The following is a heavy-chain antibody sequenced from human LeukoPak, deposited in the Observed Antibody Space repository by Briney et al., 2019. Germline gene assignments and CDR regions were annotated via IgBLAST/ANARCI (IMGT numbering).Heavy chain of an antibody. CDR1: GFTFSSYS. CDR3: ARRYSGSYGAFDI. D-gene: IGHD1-26*01. J-gene: IGHJ3*02. CDR2: ISSSSYI. Sequence: GGSLRLSCAASGFTFSSYSMNWVRQAPGKGLEWVSSISSSSYIYYADSVKGRSTISRDNAKNSLYLQMNSLRAEDTAVYYCARRYSGSYGAFDIWGQGTMVTVSS. V-gene: IGHV3-21*01.